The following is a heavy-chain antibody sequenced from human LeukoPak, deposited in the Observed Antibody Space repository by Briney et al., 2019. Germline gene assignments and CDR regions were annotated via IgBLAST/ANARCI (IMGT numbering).Heavy chain of an antibody. V-gene: IGHV3-30*02. CDR3: ARTYDFGIGPPGDAFDN. J-gene: IGHJ3*02. Sequence: GRSLRLSCAASGFTFSSYGMHWVRQAPGKGLEWVAFIRYDGSNKYYADSVKGRFTISRDNSKNTLYLQMNSLRAEDTAVYYCARTYDFGIGPPGDAFDNWGQGTLVTVFS. D-gene: IGHD3-3*01. CDR2: IRYDGSNK. CDR1: GFTFSSYG.